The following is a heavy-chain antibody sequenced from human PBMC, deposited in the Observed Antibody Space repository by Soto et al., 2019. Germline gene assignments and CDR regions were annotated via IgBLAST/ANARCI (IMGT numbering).Heavy chain of an antibody. J-gene: IGHJ5*02. D-gene: IGHD3-3*01. CDR1: GYTFTSYG. V-gene: IGHV1-18*01. CDR3: ARDEFRVVTKKNWFDP. Sequence: ASVKISCKASGYTFTSYGISWVRQAPGQGLEWMGWISAYNGNTNYAQKLQGRVTMTTDTSTSTAYMELRSLRSDDTAVYYCARDEFRVVTKKNWFDPWGQGTLVTVSS. CDR2: ISAYNGNT.